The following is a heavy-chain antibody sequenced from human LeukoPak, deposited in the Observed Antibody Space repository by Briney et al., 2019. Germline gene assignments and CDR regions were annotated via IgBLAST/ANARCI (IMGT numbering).Heavy chain of an antibody. CDR2: ISGSGGST. Sequence: GGSLRLSCAASGFTFTTYALSWARQAPGKGLEWVSSISGSGGSTYYGDSAKGRFTVSRDNSKNTLYLQMNSLRAEDTALYYCAKGFGSSGRDYFDYWGQGTLVTVSA. J-gene: IGHJ4*02. D-gene: IGHD6-19*01. CDR1: GFTFTTYA. CDR3: AKGFGSSGRDYFDY. V-gene: IGHV3-23*01.